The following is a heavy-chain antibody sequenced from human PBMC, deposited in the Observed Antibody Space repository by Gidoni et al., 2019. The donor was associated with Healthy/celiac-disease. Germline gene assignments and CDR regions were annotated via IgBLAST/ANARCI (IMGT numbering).Heavy chain of an antibody. CDR2: ISGSGTST. J-gene: IGHJ4*02. D-gene: IGHD2-15*01. Sequence: VQLVESGGGLVQPGGSLRLSCAASGFTFNNYAMTWVRQAPGKGLEWVSAISGSGTSTHYADSVKGRFTISRDNAKNTLYLQMNSLRAEDTAVNYCAKEVLGVVAATDWGQGTLVTVSS. CDR3: AKEVLGVVAATD. CDR1: GFTFNNYA. V-gene: IGHV3-23*04.